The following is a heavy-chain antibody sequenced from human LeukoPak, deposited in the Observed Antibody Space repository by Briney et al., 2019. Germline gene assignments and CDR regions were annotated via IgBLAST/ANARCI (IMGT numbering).Heavy chain of an antibody. D-gene: IGHD6-13*01. V-gene: IGHV6-1*01. CDR3: ASSGIAAAGIDY. CDR2: TYYRSKWYN. CDR1: GDSVSSNSAA. Sequence: SQTLSLTCAISGDSVSSNSAAWNWIGQSPSRGLEWLGRTYYRSKWYNDYAVSVKSRITINPDTSKNQFSLQLNSVTPEDTAVYYCASSGIAAAGIDYWGQGTLVTVSS. J-gene: IGHJ4*02.